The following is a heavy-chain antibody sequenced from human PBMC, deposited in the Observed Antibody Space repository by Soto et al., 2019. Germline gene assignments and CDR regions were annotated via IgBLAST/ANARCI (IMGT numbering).Heavy chain of an antibody. J-gene: IGHJ5*02. CDR2: ISNDGSDR. CDR3: AKYVYNTGWYLPFAP. Sequence: SGGSMRLSYTAAEFRFSTDVMHWVRQAPGKGLEWVAVISNDGSDRYYGASVRGRFTISRDNSKNPLYLQMNSLRPEDTAVYYCAKYVYNTGWYLPFAPWGQGTLVTVSS. CDR1: EFRFSTDV. V-gene: IGHV3-30*18. D-gene: IGHD6-19*01.